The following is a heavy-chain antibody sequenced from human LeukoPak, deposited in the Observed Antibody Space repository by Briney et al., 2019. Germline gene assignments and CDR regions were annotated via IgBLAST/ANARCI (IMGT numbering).Heavy chain of an antibody. CDR1: GFTFSSYW. J-gene: IGHJ4*02. D-gene: IGHD3-22*01. CDR3: ARDYYDSSGYYFYFDY. Sequence: GGSLRLSCAASGFTFSSYWMHWVRQAPGKGLVWVSRINSDGSSTSYADSVKGRFTIPRDNAKNTLYLQMNSLRAEDTAVYYCARDYYDSSGYYFYFDYWGQGTLVTVSS. CDR2: INSDGSST. V-gene: IGHV3-74*01.